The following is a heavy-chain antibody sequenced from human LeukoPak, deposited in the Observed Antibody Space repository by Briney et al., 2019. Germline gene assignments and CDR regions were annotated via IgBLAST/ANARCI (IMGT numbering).Heavy chain of an antibody. CDR2: ITASSSAI. V-gene: IGHV3-48*01. J-gene: IGHJ4*02. Sequence: GGSLRLSCAASGFIFSDFSMNWVRQAPGKGLEWVSYITASSSAIYYADSVKGRFTISRDNAKNSPYLHMNSLRAEDTALYYCARPHPNYYDSSAYYSWIDFWGQGTLVTVSS. CDR1: GFIFSDFS. CDR3: ARPHPNYYDSSAYYSWIDF. D-gene: IGHD3-22*01.